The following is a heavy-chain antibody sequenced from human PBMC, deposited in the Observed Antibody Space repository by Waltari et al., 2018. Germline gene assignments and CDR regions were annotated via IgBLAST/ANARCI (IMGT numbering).Heavy chain of an antibody. J-gene: IGHJ5*02. D-gene: IGHD6-6*01. CDR1: GYTFNGYH. V-gene: IGHV1-2*02. Sequence: QVQLVQSGAAVKKPGASVKVSCKASGYTFNGYHMHWVRPAPGQGLEWMGWINPNSGGTNYAQKFQGRVTMTRDTSISTAYMELSRLRSDDTAVYYCARARKVAAPVPGNWFDPWGQGTLVTVSS. CDR2: INPNSGGT. CDR3: ARARKVAAPVPGNWFDP.